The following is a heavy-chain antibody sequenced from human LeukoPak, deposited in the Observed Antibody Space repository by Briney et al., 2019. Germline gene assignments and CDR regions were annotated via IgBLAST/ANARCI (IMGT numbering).Heavy chain of an antibody. CDR3: AKEVVVVPAAMLDY. CDR1: GFTFSSYA. CDR2: ISGSGGST. Sequence: PGGSLRLSCAASGFTFSSYAMSWVRQAPGKGLEWVSAISGSGGSTYYADSVKGRFTISRDNSKNTLYLEMNSLRAEDTAVYYCAKEVVVVPAAMLDYWGQGTLVTVSS. V-gene: IGHV3-23*01. J-gene: IGHJ4*02. D-gene: IGHD2-2*01.